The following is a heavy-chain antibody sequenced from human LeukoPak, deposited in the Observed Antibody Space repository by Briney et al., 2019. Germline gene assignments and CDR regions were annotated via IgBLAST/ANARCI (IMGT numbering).Heavy chain of an antibody. V-gene: IGHV4-34*01. Sequence: PSETLSLTCAVSGGSFSGYYWSWIRQPPGKGLEWIGEINHSGSTNYNPSLKSRVTISVDTSKNQFSLKLSSVTAADTAVYYCARGRRRYYYDSSGYNDSDYWGQGTLVTVSS. CDR1: GGSFSGYY. CDR3: ARGRRRYYYDSSGYNDSDY. J-gene: IGHJ4*02. CDR2: INHSGST. D-gene: IGHD3-22*01.